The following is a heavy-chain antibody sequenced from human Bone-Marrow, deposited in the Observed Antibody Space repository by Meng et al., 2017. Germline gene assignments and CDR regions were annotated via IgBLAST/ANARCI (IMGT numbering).Heavy chain of an antibody. Sequence: QVQLQRWGAGLLEPSETLSLTCAVYGGSFSGYYWSWIRQPPGKGLEWIGEINHSGSTNYNPSLKSRVTISVDTSKNQFSLKLSSVTAADTAVYYCARGGYCSGGSCNWGQGTLVTVSS. J-gene: IGHJ4*02. CDR3: ARGGYCSGGSCN. CDR1: GGSFSGYY. CDR2: INHSGST. D-gene: IGHD2-15*01. V-gene: IGHV4-34*01.